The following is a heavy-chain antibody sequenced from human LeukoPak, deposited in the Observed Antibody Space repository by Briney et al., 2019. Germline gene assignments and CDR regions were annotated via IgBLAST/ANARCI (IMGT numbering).Heavy chain of an antibody. Sequence: SETLSLTCAVSGGSISSGGYSWSWIRQPPGKGLEWIGYIYHSGSTYYNPSLKSRVTISVDTSKNQFSLKLSSVTAADTAVYYCARGDIVVVPAALYFDYWGQGTLVTVSS. V-gene: IGHV4-30-2*05. D-gene: IGHD2-2*01. CDR2: IYHSGST. J-gene: IGHJ4*02. CDR1: GGSISSGGYS. CDR3: ARGDIVVVPAALYFDY.